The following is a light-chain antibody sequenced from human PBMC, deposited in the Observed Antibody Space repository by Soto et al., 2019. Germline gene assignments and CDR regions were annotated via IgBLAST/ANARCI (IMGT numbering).Light chain of an antibody. J-gene: IGKJ1*01. CDR2: GAS. CDR1: QNVGSN. V-gene: IGKV3-15*01. CDR3: QQYEDWGT. Sequence: EIVMTQSPATLSVSPGERATLSCRASQNVGSNLAWFQQKPGQAPRLLIYGASTRATGIPGRFSGRGSGTEFTLTIDSLQSADFAVYYCQQYEDWGTFRQGTKVDFK.